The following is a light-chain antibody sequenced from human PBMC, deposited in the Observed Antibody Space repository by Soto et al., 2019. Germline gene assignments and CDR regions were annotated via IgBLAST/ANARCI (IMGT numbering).Light chain of an antibody. CDR1: SSDVGGYNY. J-gene: IGLJ2*01. CDR2: EVT. V-gene: IGLV2-14*01. CDR3: SSYRSRSTV. Sequence: QSALTPPASVSGSPGQSITISCTGTSSDVGGYNYVSWYQHHPGKAPKLMIYEVTTRPSGVSNRFSGSKSGNTASLTISGLQAEDEADYYCSSYRSRSTVFGGGTKLTVL.